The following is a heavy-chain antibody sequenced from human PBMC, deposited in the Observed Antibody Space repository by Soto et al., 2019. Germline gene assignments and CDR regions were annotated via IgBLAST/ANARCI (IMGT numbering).Heavy chain of an antibody. CDR2: ISSSSSYI. CDR3: ARSLRTVTTPFYFDY. D-gene: IGHD4-17*01. V-gene: IGHV3-21*01. CDR1: GFTFSSYS. Sequence: GGSLRLSCAASGFTFSSYSMNLVRQAPGKGLEWVSSISSSSSYIYYADSVKGRFTISRDNAKNSLYLQMNSLRAEDTAVYYCARSLRTVTTPFYFDYWGQGTLVTVSS. J-gene: IGHJ4*02.